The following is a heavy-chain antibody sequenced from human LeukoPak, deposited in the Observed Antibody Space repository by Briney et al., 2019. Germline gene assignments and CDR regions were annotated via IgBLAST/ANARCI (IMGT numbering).Heavy chain of an antibody. CDR3: AKAGGRSGWYLFDY. V-gene: IGHV3-9*03. CDR1: GFTFDDYA. D-gene: IGHD6-19*01. CDR2: MSWNSGTI. Sequence: PGRSLRLSCAASGFTFDDYAMHWVRQAPGKGLEWVSGMSWNSGTIGYADSVKGRFTISRDNAKNSLYLQVNSVKAEDMALYYCAKAGGRSGWYLFDYWGQGTLVTVSS. J-gene: IGHJ4*02.